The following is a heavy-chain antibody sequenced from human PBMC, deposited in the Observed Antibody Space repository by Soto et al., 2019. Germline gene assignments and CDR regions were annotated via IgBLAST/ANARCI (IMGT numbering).Heavy chain of an antibody. V-gene: IGHV1-69*13. D-gene: IGHD6-6*01. CDR3: AREYSSSSGWFDP. CDR2: IIPIFGTA. Sequence: AAVKVSCKASGCTFSSYAISWVRQAPGQGLEWMGGIIPIFGTANYAQKFQGRVTITADESTSTAYMELSSLRSEDTAVYYCAREYSSSSGWFDPWGQGALVTVSS. J-gene: IGHJ5*02. CDR1: GCTFSSYA.